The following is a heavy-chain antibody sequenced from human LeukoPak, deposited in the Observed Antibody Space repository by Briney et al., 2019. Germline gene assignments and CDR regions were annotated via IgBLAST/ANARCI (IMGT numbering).Heavy chain of an antibody. CDR2: IAKDGTDI. CDR1: GFSFSSCG. V-gene: IGHV3-30*18. D-gene: IGHD3-22*01. CDR3: VKAGYYDSSGYYYYLDY. J-gene: IGHJ4*02. Sequence: GGSLRLSCVASGFSFSSCGMHWVRQTPDKGLEWVAAIAKDGTDIHYVDSVKGRFTISRDNSRNTLYLQMFSLSTEDTAVYYCVKAGYYDSSGYYYYLDYWGQGTLDSVSS.